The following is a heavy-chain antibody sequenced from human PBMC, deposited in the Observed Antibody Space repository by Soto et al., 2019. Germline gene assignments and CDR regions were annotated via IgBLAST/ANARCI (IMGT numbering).Heavy chain of an antibody. J-gene: IGHJ4*02. CDR2: IVSGGST. D-gene: IGHD1-26*01. Sequence: GGSLRLSCAASGFKVGSSYVTWVRQAPGEGLEWVSVIVSGGSTHYADSVTGRFAVSRDVSNNTVYLHMSSLRAEDTAVYFCATDSRNVGIGYFDSWGLGTLVTVSS. CDR1: GFKVGSSY. V-gene: IGHV3-53*01. CDR3: ATDSRNVGIGYFDS.